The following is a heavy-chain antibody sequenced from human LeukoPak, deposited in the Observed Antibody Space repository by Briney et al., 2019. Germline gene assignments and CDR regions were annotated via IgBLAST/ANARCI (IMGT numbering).Heavy chain of an antibody. J-gene: IGHJ4*02. Sequence: PGGSLRLSCAASGFTFSDYYMSWIRQAPGKGLEWVSYISSGDNTIYYADSVRGRFTMSRDNAKNSLYLQMNSLRAEDTAVYYCAIVMGNYATDYWGQGTLVTVSS. D-gene: IGHD1-7*01. V-gene: IGHV3-11*04. CDR1: GFTFSDYY. CDR2: ISSGDNTI. CDR3: AIVMGNYATDY.